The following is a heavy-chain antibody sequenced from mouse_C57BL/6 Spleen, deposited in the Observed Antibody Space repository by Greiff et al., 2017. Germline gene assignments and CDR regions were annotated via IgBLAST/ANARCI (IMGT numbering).Heavy chain of an antibody. CDR2: ISYDGSN. D-gene: IGHD2-1*01. V-gene: IGHV3-6*01. Sequence: VQLQQSGPGLVKPSQSLSLTCSVTGYSITSGYYWNWIRQFPGNKLEWMGYISYDGSNNYNPSLKNRISITRDTSKNQFFLKLNSVTTEDTATYYCAREGVYYGNYEDYAMDYWGQGTSVTVSS. CDR3: AREGVYYGNYEDYAMDY. CDR1: GYSITSGYY. J-gene: IGHJ4*01.